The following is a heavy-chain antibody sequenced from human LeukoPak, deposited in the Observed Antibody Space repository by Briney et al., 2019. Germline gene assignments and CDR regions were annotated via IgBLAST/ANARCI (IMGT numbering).Heavy chain of an antibody. CDR3: ARGLRGGAAFDI. Sequence: SDTLSLTCTVSGVSISDYYWSWIRQTPGKGLECIGYIYYTERPNYNPSLKSRVTISVDRSKNQFSLKLSSVTAADTAVYYCARGLRGGAAFDIWGQGTMVTVSS. V-gene: IGHV4-59*12. CDR1: GVSISDYY. CDR2: IYYTERP. J-gene: IGHJ3*02. D-gene: IGHD2-15*01.